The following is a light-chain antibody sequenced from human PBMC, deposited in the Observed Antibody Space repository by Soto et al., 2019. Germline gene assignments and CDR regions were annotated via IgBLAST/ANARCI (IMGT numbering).Light chain of an antibody. CDR3: QQYGTSPRT. CDR2: GAS. V-gene: IGKV3-20*01. J-gene: IGKJ1*01. Sequence: EIVLAQSPGTLSLSPGAAATLSFRASLSVSSGYLAWYQQKPGQPPRLLIYGASTRATGIPDRFSGSGSGTDFTLSISRLEPEDFAVYYCQQYGTSPRTFGQGTKVDIK. CDR1: LSVSSGY.